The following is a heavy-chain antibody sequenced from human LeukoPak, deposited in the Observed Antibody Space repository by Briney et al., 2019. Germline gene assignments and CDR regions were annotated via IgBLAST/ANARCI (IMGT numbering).Heavy chain of an antibody. CDR2: INPSGGRT. CDR1: GYTFTNYY. J-gene: IGHJ3*02. CDR3: ARAGITADDAFDI. V-gene: IGHV1-46*01. D-gene: IGHD3-16*01. Sequence: ASVKVSCKASGYTFTNYYMHWVRQAPGQGLEWMGVINPSGGRTTYAQKFQGRVTMTSDTSISTAYMELSRLRSDDTAVYYCARAGITADDAFDIWGQGTMVTVSS.